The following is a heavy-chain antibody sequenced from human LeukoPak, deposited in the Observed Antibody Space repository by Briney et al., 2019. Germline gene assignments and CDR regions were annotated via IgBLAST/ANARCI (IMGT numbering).Heavy chain of an antibody. CDR1: GGTFSSYA. V-gene: IGHV1-69*05. Sequence: PVKVSCKASGGTFSSYAISWVRQAPGQGLEWMGGIIPIFGTANYAQKFQGRVTITTDESPSTAYMELSSLRSEDTAVYYCARVDTAMVTGVISYYYYMDVWGKGTTVTASS. D-gene: IGHD5-18*01. J-gene: IGHJ6*03. CDR3: ARVDTAMVTGVISYYYYMDV. CDR2: IIPIFGTA.